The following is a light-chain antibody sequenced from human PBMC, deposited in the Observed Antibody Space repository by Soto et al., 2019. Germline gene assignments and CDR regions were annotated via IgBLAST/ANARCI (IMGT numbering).Light chain of an antibody. J-gene: IGKJ1*01. V-gene: IGKV3-15*01. Sequence: EIVMTQSPATLSVSPGGRATLSCRASQSISDTLAWYQQKPGQAPRLRIHGASTRAPGFPARFSGSGSGTDFTLTISSLQSEDFAVYYCQQYDNWPWTFGQGTKVDIK. CDR1: QSISDT. CDR2: GAS. CDR3: QQYDNWPWT.